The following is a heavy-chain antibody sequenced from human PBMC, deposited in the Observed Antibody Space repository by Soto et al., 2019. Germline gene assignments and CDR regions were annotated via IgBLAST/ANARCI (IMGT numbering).Heavy chain of an antibody. CDR2: ISYDGSNK. CDR1: GFTFSSYA. D-gene: IGHD6-19*01. CDR3: ARDSSGLDY. Sequence: GGSLRLSCAASGFTFSSYAMHWVRQAPGKGLEWVAVISYDGSNKYYADSVKGRFTISRDNSKNTLYLQMNSLRAEDTAVYYCARDSSGLDYWGQGTLVTVSA. J-gene: IGHJ4*02. V-gene: IGHV3-30-3*01.